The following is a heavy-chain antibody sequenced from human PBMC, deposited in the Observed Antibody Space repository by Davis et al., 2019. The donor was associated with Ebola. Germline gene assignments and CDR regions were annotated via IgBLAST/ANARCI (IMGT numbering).Heavy chain of an antibody. V-gene: IGHV3-23*01. Sequence: GESLKISCAASGFTFSSYAMSWVRQAPGKGLEWVSAISGSGGSTYYADSVKGRFTISRDNSKNTLYLQMNSLRAEDTAVYYCARGGYFGLGTYYNATPFYYWGQGNLVTVSS. D-gene: IGHD3-10*01. CDR2: ISGSGGST. CDR1: GFTFSSYA. CDR3: ARGGYFGLGTYYNATPFYY. J-gene: IGHJ4*02.